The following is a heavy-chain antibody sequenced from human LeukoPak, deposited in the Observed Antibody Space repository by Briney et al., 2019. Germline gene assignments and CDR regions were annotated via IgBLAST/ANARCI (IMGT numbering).Heavy chain of an antibody. J-gene: IGHJ4*02. Sequence: PGESLKISCKGSGYRFTSYWIGWVRQMPGKGLEWMGIIYPGDSDTRYSPSFQGQVTISADKSISTAYLQWSSLKASDTAMYYCARPYCSSTSCYNRFDYWGQGTLVTVSS. V-gene: IGHV5-51*01. CDR1: GYRFTSYW. CDR2: IYPGDSDT. CDR3: ARPYCSSTSCYNRFDY. D-gene: IGHD2-2*02.